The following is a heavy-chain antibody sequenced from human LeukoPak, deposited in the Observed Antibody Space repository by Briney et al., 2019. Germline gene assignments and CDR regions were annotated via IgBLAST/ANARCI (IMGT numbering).Heavy chain of an antibody. J-gene: IGHJ4*02. V-gene: IGHV3-23*01. D-gene: IGHD6-13*01. CDR1: GFTFSSYV. Sequence: GGSLRLSCAASGFTFSSYVMSWVRQAPGKGLEWVSAISGSGGSTYYADSVKGRFTISRDNAKNSLYLQMNSLRAEDTAMYFCARETPYSSSWTGFDYWGQGTLVTVSS. CDR2: ISGSGGST. CDR3: ARETPYSSSWTGFDY.